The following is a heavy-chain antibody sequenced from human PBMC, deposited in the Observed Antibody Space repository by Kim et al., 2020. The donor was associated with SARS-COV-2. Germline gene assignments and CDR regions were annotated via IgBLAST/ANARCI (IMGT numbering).Heavy chain of an antibody. CDR1: GYTLTELS. CDR3: ATDDYDHLSIGYYYYGMDV. V-gene: IGHV1-24*01. J-gene: IGHJ6*02. Sequence: ASVKVSCKVSGYTLTELSMHWVRQAPGKGLEWMGGFDPEDGETIYAQKFQGRVTMTEDTSTDTAYMELSSLRSEDTAVYYCATDDYDHLSIGYYYYGMDVWGQGTTVTVSS. CDR2: FDPEDGET. D-gene: IGHD3-16*01.